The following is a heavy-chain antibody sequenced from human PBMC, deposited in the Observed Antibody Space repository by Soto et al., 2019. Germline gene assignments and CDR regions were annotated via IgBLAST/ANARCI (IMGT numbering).Heavy chain of an antibody. CDR3: ARDRHADPDPNYFDY. CDR1: GYTFTSYG. Sequence: GASVKVSCKASGYTFTSYGISWVRQAPGQGLEWMGWISAYNGNTNYAQKLQGRVTMTTDTSTSTAYMELRSLRSDDTAVYYCARDRHADPDPNYFDYWGQGTLVTVSS. J-gene: IGHJ4*02. CDR2: ISAYNGNT. V-gene: IGHV1-18*01.